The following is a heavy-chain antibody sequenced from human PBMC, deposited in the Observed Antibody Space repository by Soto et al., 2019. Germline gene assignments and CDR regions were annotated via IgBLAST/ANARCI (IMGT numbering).Heavy chain of an antibody. CDR1: GYTFTSYD. CDR3: ARDNSKVLRVSFDY. J-gene: IGHJ4*02. CDR2: MNPNSGNT. Sequence: ASVKVSCKASGYTFTSYDINWVRQATGQGLEWMGWMNPNSGNTDYAQKFQGRVTMTRDTSISTAYMELSSLRSEDTAVYYCARDNSKVLRVSFDYWGQGTLVTVSS. V-gene: IGHV1-8*01. D-gene: IGHD4-4*01.